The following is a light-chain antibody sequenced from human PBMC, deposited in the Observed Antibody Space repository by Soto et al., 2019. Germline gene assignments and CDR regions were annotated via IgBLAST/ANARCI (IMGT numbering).Light chain of an antibody. CDR2: GAS. CDR3: QQYGSSAWT. CDR1: QSVSSSY. J-gene: IGKJ1*01. Sequence: EIVLTQSPGTLALSPGERATLACRASQSVSSSYLAWYQQTPGQAPRLLLYGASSRATGIPDRFSGSGSGTDCTLTISRLEPEDVAVYECQQYGSSAWTFGQGTKLDI. V-gene: IGKV3-20*01.